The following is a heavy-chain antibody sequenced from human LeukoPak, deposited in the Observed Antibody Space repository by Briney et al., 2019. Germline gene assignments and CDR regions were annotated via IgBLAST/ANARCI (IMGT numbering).Heavy chain of an antibody. V-gene: IGHV1-46*02. CDR3: ASQGELLRYLDY. Sequence: ASVKVSCKTSGYSFNSHHVHWMRQAPGQGLEWMGINFFHDGTTSNTQKFPGRLTMTRDTSTSTVYMELSSLRSEDTAVYYCASQGELLRYLDYWGQGTLVTVSS. CDR1: GYSFNSHH. J-gene: IGHJ4*02. CDR2: NFFHDGTT. D-gene: IGHD1-26*01.